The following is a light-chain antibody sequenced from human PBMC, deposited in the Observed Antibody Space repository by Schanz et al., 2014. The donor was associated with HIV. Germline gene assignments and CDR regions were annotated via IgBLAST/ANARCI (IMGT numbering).Light chain of an antibody. Sequence: QSALTQPASVSGSPGQSITISCTGTSSDVGGYNYVSWYQQHPGKAPKLMIYEVSKRPSGVPDRFSGSKSGNTASLTVSGLQAEDEADYYCCSYAGSSIPVVFGGGTKLTVL. V-gene: IGLV2-8*01. CDR2: EVS. CDR3: CSYAGSSIPVV. J-gene: IGLJ2*01. CDR1: SSDVGGYNY.